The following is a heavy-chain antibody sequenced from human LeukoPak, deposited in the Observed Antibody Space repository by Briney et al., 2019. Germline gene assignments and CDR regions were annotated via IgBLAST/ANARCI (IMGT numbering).Heavy chain of an antibody. CDR2: INPHSGGT. V-gene: IGHV1-2*02. Sequence: ASVKVSRTASGYTFTSYGISWVRQAPGQGLEWMGWINPHSGGTNYAQKFQGGVTMTRDTSITTAYMELSSLRSDDTAVYYCARDVGEYCSSTNCYASHYWGQGTLVTVSS. J-gene: IGHJ4*02. CDR3: ARDVGEYCSSTNCYASHY. D-gene: IGHD2-2*01. CDR1: GYTFTSYG.